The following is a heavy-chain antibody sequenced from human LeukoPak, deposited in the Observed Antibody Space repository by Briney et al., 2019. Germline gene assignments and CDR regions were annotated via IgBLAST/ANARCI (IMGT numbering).Heavy chain of an antibody. V-gene: IGHV3-23*01. CDR1: GFTFSSYA. CDR3: AKATLTTVNPDAFDI. D-gene: IGHD4-11*01. CDR2: ISGSGGST. Sequence: GGSLRLSCAASGFTFSSYAMSWVRQAPGKGLEWVSAISGSGGSTYYADSVKGRFTISRDNSKNTLYLQMNGLRAEDAAVYYCAKATLTTVNPDAFDIWGQGTMVTVSS. J-gene: IGHJ3*02.